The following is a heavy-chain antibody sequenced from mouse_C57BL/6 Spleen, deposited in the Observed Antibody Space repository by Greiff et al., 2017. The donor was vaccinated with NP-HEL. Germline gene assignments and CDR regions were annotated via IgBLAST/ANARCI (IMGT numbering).Heavy chain of an antibody. J-gene: IGHJ4*01. CDR1: GFTFSSYG. D-gene: IGHD3-2*02. V-gene: IGHV5-6*01. CDR3: ARQPDSSGYAMDY. CDR2: ISSGGSYT. Sequence: EVQVVESGGDLVKPGGSLKLSCAASGFTFSSYGMSWVRQTPDKRLEWVATISSGGSYTYYPDSVKGRFTISRDNAKNTLYLQMSSLTSEDTAMYYCARQPDSSGYAMDYWGQGTSVTVSS.